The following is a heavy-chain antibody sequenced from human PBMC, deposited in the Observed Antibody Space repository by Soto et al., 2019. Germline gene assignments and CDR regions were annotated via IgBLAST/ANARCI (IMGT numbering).Heavy chain of an antibody. CDR2: IIPIFGTA. Sequence: QVQLVQSGAEVKKPGSSVKVSCKASGGTFSSYAISWVRQAPGQGLEWMGGIIPIFGTANYAQKFQGRVTITADESTSTAYMGLSSLRSEDTAVYCCAGPRGGDYYYGMDVWGQGTTVTVSS. CDR3: AGPRGGDYYYGMDV. D-gene: IGHD3-10*01. CDR1: GGTFSSYA. J-gene: IGHJ6*02. V-gene: IGHV1-69*01.